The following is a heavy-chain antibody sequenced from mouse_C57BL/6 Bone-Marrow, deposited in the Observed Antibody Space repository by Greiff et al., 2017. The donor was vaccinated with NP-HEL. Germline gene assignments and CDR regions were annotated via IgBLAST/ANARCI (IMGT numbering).Heavy chain of an antibody. J-gene: IGHJ3*01. CDR3: ARGLRGAY. CDR2: INPNNGGT. CDR1: GYTFTDYN. Sequence: VQLKESGPELVKPGASVKIPCKASGYTFTDYNMDWVKQSHGKSLEWIGDINPNNGGTIYNQKFKGKATLTVDKSSSTAYMELRSLTSEDTAVYYCARGLRGAYWGQGTLVTVSA. V-gene: IGHV1-18*01. D-gene: IGHD3-1*01.